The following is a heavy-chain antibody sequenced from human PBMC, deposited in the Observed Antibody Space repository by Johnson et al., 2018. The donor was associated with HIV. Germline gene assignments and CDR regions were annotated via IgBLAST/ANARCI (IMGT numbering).Heavy chain of an antibody. CDR2: ISYDGSNK. CDR3: AKEGITMEVDI. V-gene: IGHV3-30-3*01. D-gene: IGHD3-10*01. CDR1: GFTFSNYA. Sequence: QVQLVESGGGLVQPGGSLRLSCAASGFTFSNYAMHWVRQAPGKGLEWVAVISYDGSNKYYADSVKGRFTISRDNSKNTLYLQMNSLRAEDTAVYYCAKEGITMEVDIWGQGTMVTVSS. J-gene: IGHJ3*02.